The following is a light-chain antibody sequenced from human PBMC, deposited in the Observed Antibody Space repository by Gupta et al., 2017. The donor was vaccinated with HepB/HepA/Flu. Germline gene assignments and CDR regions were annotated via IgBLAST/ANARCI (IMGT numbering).Light chain of an antibody. J-gene: IGLJ1*01. CDR2: QDD. Sequence: SYGLAQPTSLPVSPGQTASITCSGDKLGDKYTSWYQQRPGQTPVLLIYQDDQRPSGIPARFSGSRYGSTATLTISGTQAVEEADYYCQASDGPTALYVFGPGTKVTVL. CDR1: KLGDKY. CDR3: QASDGPTALYV. V-gene: IGLV3-1*01.